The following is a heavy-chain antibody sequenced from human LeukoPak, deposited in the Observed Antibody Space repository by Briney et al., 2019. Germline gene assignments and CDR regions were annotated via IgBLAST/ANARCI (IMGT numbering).Heavy chain of an antibody. D-gene: IGHD6-13*01. CDR2: IKSKTYGGTT. J-gene: IGHJ4*02. V-gene: IGHV3-15*01. CDR1: GFSFSNAW. Sequence: PGGSLRLSCVGSGFSFSNAWMSWVRQAPGKGLEWVGRIKSKTYGGTTDYPAPMEGRVTISRDDSKNTVYLQMNSPKTEDTAVYYCYSGMTLDYWGQGTLVTVSS. CDR3: YSGMTLDY.